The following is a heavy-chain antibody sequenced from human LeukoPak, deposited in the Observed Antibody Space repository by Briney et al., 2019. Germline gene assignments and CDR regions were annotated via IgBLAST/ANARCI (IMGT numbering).Heavy chain of an antibody. D-gene: IGHD6-19*01. CDR1: GFTFSSYA. J-gene: IGHJ4*02. CDR3: ARGSYSSGETFDY. Sequence: GGSLRLSCAVSGFTFSSYAMSWVRQAPGQGLEWVSGISASGGSTYYADSVQGRFTISRDNSKNTLYLQMNSLRAEDTALYYCARGSYSSGETFDYWGQGTLVTVSS. V-gene: IGHV3-23*01. CDR2: ISASGGST.